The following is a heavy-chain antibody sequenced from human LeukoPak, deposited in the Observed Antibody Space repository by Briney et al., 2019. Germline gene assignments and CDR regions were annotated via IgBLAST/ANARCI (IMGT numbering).Heavy chain of an antibody. V-gene: IGHV1-18*01. Sequence: ASVKVPCKASGYTFTSYGIRWVRQAPGQGLEWMGWISAYNGNTNYAQKLQGRFTMTTDTSTSTAYMELRSLRSDDTAVYYCASGEGAGPPFDYWGQGTLVTVSS. CDR2: ISAYNGNT. J-gene: IGHJ4*02. D-gene: IGHD4-17*01. CDR3: ASGEGAGPPFDY. CDR1: GYTFTSYG.